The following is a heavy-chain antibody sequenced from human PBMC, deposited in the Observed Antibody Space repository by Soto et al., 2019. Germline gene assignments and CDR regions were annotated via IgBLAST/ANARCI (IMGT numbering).Heavy chain of an antibody. D-gene: IGHD2-15*01. CDR2: ISGYNGNT. Sequence: QVQLVQSGAEVKKPGASVKVSCKTSGYTFTTYGVSWVRQAPGLGLEWMGWISGYNGNTNSAPKFQGRVSMTTVTSTSTAYMELRSLRSDDTAVYYCARDERAYCSCDNCEHYFDYWGQGTLGTVSS. CDR3: ARDERAYCSCDNCEHYFDY. CDR1: GYTFTTYG. J-gene: IGHJ4*02. V-gene: IGHV1-18*01.